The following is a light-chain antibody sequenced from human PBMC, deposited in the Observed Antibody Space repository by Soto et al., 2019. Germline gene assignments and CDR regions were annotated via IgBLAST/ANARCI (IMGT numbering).Light chain of an antibody. CDR3: SAYAGSSTWV. CDR1: SSDVGGYNY. V-gene: IGLV2-8*01. J-gene: IGLJ2*01. Sequence: QSAPTQPPPASGSPGQSVTFSCTGTSSDVGGYNYVSWYQQYPGKAPKLMIYEVYKRHSGVPDRFSGSKSGNTASLTVSGLQPEDEADYYCSAYAGSSTWVFGGGTKLTVL. CDR2: EVY.